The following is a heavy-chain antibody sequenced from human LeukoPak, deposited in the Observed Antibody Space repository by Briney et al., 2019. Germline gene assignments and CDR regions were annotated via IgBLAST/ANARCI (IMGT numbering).Heavy chain of an antibody. V-gene: IGHV3-23*01. J-gene: IGHJ4*02. CDR2: ISGSGGST. CDR1: GFTFSSYA. Sequence: PGGSLRLSCAASGFTFSSYAMSWVRQAPGKGPEWVSAISGSGGSTYCADSVKGRFTISRDNSKNTLYLQMNSLRAEDTAVYYCAKDRDSSGWYAAFDYWGQGTLVTVSS. D-gene: IGHD6-19*01. CDR3: AKDRDSSGWYAAFDY.